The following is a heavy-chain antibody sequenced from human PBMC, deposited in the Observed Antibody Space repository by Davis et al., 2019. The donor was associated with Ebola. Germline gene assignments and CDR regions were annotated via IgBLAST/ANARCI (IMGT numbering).Heavy chain of an antibody. J-gene: IGHJ3*02. CDR3: AREGGRYYDSSGYVFDI. CDR1: GYRFTSSS. CDR2: INPITGGT. V-gene: IGHV1-46*01. Sequence: ASVQVSCKASGYRFTSSSMHWVRQAPGQGLEWMGIINPITGGTSYAENFQVRVNMTRDTSTSTVYMELSSLRSEDTAVYYCAREGGRYYDSSGYVFDIWGQGTMVKVSS. D-gene: IGHD3-22*01.